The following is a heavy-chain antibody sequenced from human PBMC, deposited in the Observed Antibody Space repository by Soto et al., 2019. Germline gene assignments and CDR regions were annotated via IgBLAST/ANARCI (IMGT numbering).Heavy chain of an antibody. Sequence: EVQLVESGGGLVKPGGSLRLSCAASGFTFSNAWMNWVRQAPGKGLEWVGRIKSKTDGGTTDYAAPVKGRFTISRDDSKNTLYLHMNSLKTEDTAVYYCTTHLAVTTGIDAFDIWGQGTMVTVSS. CDR2: IKSKTDGGTT. CDR3: TTHLAVTTGIDAFDI. D-gene: IGHD4-17*01. J-gene: IGHJ3*02. CDR1: GFTFSNAW. V-gene: IGHV3-15*07.